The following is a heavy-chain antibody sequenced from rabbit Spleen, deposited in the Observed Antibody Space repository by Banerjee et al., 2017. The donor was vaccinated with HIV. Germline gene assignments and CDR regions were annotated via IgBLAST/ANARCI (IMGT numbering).Heavy chain of an antibody. J-gene: IGHJ6*01. V-gene: IGHV1S45*01. CDR3: ARDTSSSFSSYGMDL. CDR1: GFSFSDNYY. D-gene: IGHD1-1*01. CDR2: IDTGSSGFT. Sequence: QERLVEAGGGLVHPEGSLALTCTASGFSFSDNYYICWVRQATGKGLEWIACIDTGSSGFTYFASWAKGRFTISKTTSTTVTLQMTSLTAADTATYFCARDTSSSFSSYGMDLWGPGTLVTVS.